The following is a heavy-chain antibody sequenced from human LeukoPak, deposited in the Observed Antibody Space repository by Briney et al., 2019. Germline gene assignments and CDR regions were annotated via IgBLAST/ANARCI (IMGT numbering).Heavy chain of an antibody. J-gene: IGHJ4*02. CDR1: GGSISIYY. CDR2: IYYTGST. D-gene: IGHD3-22*01. V-gene: IGHV4-59*01. Sequence: SETLSLTCTVSGGSISIYYWSWIRQPPGKGLEWIGYIYYTGSTNYNPSLKSRVTISLDTSKEQFSLKLTSVTAADTAVYYCARGDYYDATSFDYWGQGTLVTVSS. CDR3: ARGDYYDATSFDY.